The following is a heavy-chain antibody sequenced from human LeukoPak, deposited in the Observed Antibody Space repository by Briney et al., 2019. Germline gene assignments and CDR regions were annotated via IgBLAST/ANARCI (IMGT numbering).Heavy chain of an antibody. D-gene: IGHD3-10*01. CDR2: TIPIFGTA. CDR3: ARELTHTLWFGESILPGYYGMDV. V-gene: IGHV1-69*06. CDR1: GGTFSSYA. Sequence: ASVKVSCKASGGTFSSYAISWVRQAPGQGLEWMGGTIPIFGTANYAQKFQGRVTITADKSTSTAYMELSSLRSEDTAVYYCARELTHTLWFGESILPGYYGMDVWGKGTTVTVSS. J-gene: IGHJ6*04.